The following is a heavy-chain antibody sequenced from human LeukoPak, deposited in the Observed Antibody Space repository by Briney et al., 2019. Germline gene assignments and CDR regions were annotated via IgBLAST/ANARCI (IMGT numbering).Heavy chain of an antibody. CDR2: IYPGDSDI. CDR1: GYSFTSYW. D-gene: IGHD1-14*01. Sequence: GESLMISFKGSGYSFTSYWIGWVRQMPGKGLEWMGIIYPGDSDIRYSPSFQGQVTISADKSISTAYLQWSSLKASDTAMYYCARIPWDLPGHCWRQGTLLTVSS. J-gene: IGHJ4*02. CDR3: ARIPWDLPGHC. V-gene: IGHV5-51*01.